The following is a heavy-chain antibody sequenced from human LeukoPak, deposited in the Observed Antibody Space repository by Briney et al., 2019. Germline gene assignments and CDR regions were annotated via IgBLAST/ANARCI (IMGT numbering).Heavy chain of an antibody. CDR1: GFTFSSCG. CDR2: ISYDGSNK. Sequence: GRSLRLSCAASGFTFSSCGMHWVRQAPGKGLEWVAVISYDGSNKYYADSVKGRFTISRDNSKNTLYLQMNSLRAEDTAVYYCAKAKRIGSYSGYGSMDVWGQGTTVTVSS. D-gene: IGHD5-12*01. CDR3: AKAKRIGSYSGYGSMDV. V-gene: IGHV3-30*18. J-gene: IGHJ6*02.